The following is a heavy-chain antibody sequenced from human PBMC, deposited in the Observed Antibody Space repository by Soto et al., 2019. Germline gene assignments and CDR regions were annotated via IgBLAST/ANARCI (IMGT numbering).Heavy chain of an antibody. Sequence: EVQLLESGGGLVQPGGSLRLSCAAARFTFSTYAMTWVRQAPEKGLEWVSSISSSGGTTSYADSVKGRFTVSRDNSKNILYLQMHSLRAEDTATYYCAKGDSAWNDGPDMWGQGTMVAVSS. D-gene: IGHD6-19*01. CDR1: RFTFSTYA. V-gene: IGHV3-23*01. J-gene: IGHJ3*02. CDR3: AKGDSAWNDGPDM. CDR2: ISSSGGTT.